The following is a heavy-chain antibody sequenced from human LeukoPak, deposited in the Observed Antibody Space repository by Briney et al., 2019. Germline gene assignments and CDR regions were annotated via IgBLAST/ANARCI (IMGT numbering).Heavy chain of an antibody. CDR2: INHSGST. J-gene: IGHJ4*02. Sequence: PSETLSLTCAVYGGSFSGCYWSWIRQPPGKGLEWIGEINHSGSTNYNPSLKSRVTISVDTSKNQFSLKLSSVTAADTAVYYCARRLRYSSGWYGNDYWGQGTLVTVSS. V-gene: IGHV4-34*01. D-gene: IGHD6-19*01. CDR3: ARRLRYSSGWYGNDY. CDR1: GGSFSGCY.